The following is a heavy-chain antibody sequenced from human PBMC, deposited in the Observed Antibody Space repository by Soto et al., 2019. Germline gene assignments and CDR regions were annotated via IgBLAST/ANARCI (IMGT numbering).Heavy chain of an antibody. V-gene: IGHV1-3*01. D-gene: IGHD3-22*01. CDR1: GYTFTSYA. CDR3: ARVSDYYDSSGYYSPDDAFDI. CDR2: INAGNGNT. J-gene: IGHJ3*02. Sequence: QVQLVQSGAEVKKPGASVKVSCKASGYTFTSYAMHWVRQAPGQRLEWMGWINAGNGNTKYSQKFQGRVTITRDTSASTAYMELSSLRSEDTAVYYCARVSDYYDSSGYYSPDDAFDIWGQGTMVTVSS.